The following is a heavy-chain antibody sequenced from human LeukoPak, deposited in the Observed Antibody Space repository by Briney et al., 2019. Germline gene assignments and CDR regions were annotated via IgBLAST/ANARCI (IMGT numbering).Heavy chain of an antibody. J-gene: IGHJ4*02. CDR3: ARDPTYYDSSGYLLDY. D-gene: IGHD3-22*01. V-gene: IGHV1-2*02. Sequence: ASVKVSCKASGYTFTGYYMHWVRQAPGQGLEWMGWINPNSGGTNYAQKFQGRVTMTRDTSISTAYMELSRLRSDDTAVYYCARDPTYYDSSGYLLDYWGQGTLVTVSS. CDR1: GYTFTGYY. CDR2: INPNSGGT.